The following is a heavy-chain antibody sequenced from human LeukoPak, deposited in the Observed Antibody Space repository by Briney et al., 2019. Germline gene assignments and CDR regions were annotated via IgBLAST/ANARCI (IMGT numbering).Heavy chain of an antibody. CDR3: AKSPGEGRTGTAGGYFDP. V-gene: IGHV3-30*01. CDR1: GFNFTSYV. Sequence: GRSLRLSCAASGFNFTSYVMHWVRQAPGKGLEWVAVISYDGSTKYHADPVKGRFTISRDNSKNTLNLEMNNLRAEDTAMYYCAKSPGEGRTGTAGGYFDPWGQGTLVTVSS. CDR2: ISYDGSTK. D-gene: IGHD1-1*01. J-gene: IGHJ5*02.